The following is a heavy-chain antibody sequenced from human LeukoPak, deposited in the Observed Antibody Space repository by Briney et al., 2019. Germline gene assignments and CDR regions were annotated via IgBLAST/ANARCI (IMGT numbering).Heavy chain of an antibody. Sequence: GRSLRLSCAASGFTFSSYGMHWVRQAPCKGLEGVAVISYDGSNKYYADSVKGRFTISRDNSKNTLYLQMNSLRAEDTAEYYCAKGQYSSSWYTLTRENYYYGMDVWGQGTTVTVSS. D-gene: IGHD6-13*01. CDR3: AKGQYSSSWYTLTRENYYYGMDV. CDR1: GFTFSSYG. V-gene: IGHV3-30*18. J-gene: IGHJ6*02. CDR2: ISYDGSNK.